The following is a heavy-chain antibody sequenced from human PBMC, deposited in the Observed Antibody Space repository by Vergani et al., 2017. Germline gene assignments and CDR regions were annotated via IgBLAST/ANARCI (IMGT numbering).Heavy chain of an antibody. V-gene: IGHV3-30*03. CDR2: ISYDGSNK. D-gene: IGHD2-21*02. CDR1: GFTFSSYG. Sequence: QVQLVESGGGVVQPGRSLRLSCAASGFTFSSYGMHWVRQAPGKGLEWVAVISYDGSNKYYADSVKGRFTISRDNSKNTLYLQMNSLRAEDTAVYYCARDGRDWPFDYWGQGTLVTVAS. J-gene: IGHJ4*02. CDR3: ARDGRDWPFDY.